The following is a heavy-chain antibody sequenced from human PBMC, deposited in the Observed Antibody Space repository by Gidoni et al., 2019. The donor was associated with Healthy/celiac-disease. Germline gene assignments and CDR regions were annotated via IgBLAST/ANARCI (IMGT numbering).Heavy chain of an antibody. D-gene: IGHD3-22*01. Sequence: DVQLVESGGGLVQPGRSLRLSCAASGFTFDDYAMHWVRQAPGKGLEWVSGISWNSGSIGYADSVKGRFTISRDNAKNSLYLQMNSLRAEDTALYYCAKDITMTPNAFDIWGQGTMVTVSS. CDR1: GFTFDDYA. CDR3: AKDITMTPNAFDI. J-gene: IGHJ3*02. V-gene: IGHV3-9*01. CDR2: ISWNSGSI.